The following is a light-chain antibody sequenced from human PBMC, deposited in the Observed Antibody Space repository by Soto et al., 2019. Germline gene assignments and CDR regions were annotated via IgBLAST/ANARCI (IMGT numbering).Light chain of an antibody. V-gene: IGKV3-20*01. J-gene: IGKJ1*01. CDR1: QSISNNY. Sequence: EIVLTQSPGTLSLSPGESATLSCRASQSISNNYLAWFQQKPGQAPRLLIYRASNRATGIPDRFSGSGSGTDFTLTISRLEPEDFAVYYCQQYGSSPAWTFGQGTKVEIK. CDR3: QQYGSSPAWT. CDR2: RAS.